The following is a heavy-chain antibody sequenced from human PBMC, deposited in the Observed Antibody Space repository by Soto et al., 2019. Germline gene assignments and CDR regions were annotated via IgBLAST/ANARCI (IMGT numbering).Heavy chain of an antibody. D-gene: IGHD3-10*01. V-gene: IGHV3-30*18. Sequence: GESLKISCAASGFTFSSYGMHWVRQAPGKGLEWVAVISYDGSNKYYADSVKGRFTISRDNSKNTLYLQMNSLRAEDTAVYYCAKDHGSGSLAYYYGMDVWGQGTTVTVSS. J-gene: IGHJ6*02. CDR3: AKDHGSGSLAYYYGMDV. CDR1: GFTFSSYG. CDR2: ISYDGSNK.